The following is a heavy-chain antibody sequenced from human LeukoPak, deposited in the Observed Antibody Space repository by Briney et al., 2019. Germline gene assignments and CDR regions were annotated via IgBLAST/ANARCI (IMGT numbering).Heavy chain of an antibody. CDR2: INHSGST. J-gene: IGHJ4*02. D-gene: IGHD2-2*02. CDR1: GGSFSGYY. CDR3: ARGVYCSSTSCYSDY. Sequence: SETLSLTCAVYGGSFSGYYWSWIRQPPGKGLEWIGEINHSGSTNYNPSLKSRVTISVDTPKNQFSLKLSSVTAADTAVYYCARGVYCSSTSCYSDYWGQGTLVTVSS. V-gene: IGHV4-34*01.